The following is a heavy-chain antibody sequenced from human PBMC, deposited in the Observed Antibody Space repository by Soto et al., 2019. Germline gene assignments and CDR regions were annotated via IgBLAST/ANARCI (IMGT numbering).Heavy chain of an antibody. D-gene: IGHD2-15*01. CDR1: GVSLSNAKMG. CDR3: EGKRKGWSAGYCSGLAV. V-gene: IGHV2-26*01. Sequence: QVTLKESGPVLVKPTETLTLTCTVSGVSLSNAKMGVSWVRQPPGKALEWLALIFSNDKKSSITSLRRRPTIPKDTSNSRVVLSLTSMDPGKTGKYYGEGKRKGWSAGYCSGLAVWGPGTTVTASS. J-gene: IGHJ6*02. CDR2: IFSNDKK.